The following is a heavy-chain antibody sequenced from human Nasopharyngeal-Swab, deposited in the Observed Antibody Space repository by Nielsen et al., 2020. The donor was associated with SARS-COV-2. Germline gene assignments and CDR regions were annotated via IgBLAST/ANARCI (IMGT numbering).Heavy chain of an antibody. D-gene: IGHD6-13*01. V-gene: IGHV1-3*01. CDR2: INAGNGNT. J-gene: IGHJ6*03. Sequence: WVRQAPGQRLEWMGWINAGNGNTKYSQKFQGRVTITRDTSASTAYMELSGLRSEDTAVYYCASSTAAGTNYYYYMDVWGKGTTVTVSS. CDR3: ASSTAAGTNYYYYMDV.